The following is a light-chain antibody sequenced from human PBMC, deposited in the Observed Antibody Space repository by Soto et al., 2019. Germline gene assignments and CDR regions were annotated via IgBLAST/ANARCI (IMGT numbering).Light chain of an antibody. Sequence: DIVMTQSPLSLPVTPGEPASISCRSSQSLLSSEGHNCLDWYLQKSGQSPQLLIYLASNRAYGVPDMFSGYGSGTGFTLKISRVEAEDVGVYDCMHAVHSPLTCGGGTKVEIK. CDR2: LAS. J-gene: IGKJ4*01. CDR3: MHAVHSPLT. CDR1: QSLLSSEGHNC. V-gene: IGKV2-28*01.